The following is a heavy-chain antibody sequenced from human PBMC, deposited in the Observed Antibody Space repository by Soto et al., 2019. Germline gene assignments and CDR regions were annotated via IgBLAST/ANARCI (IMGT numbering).Heavy chain of an antibody. D-gene: IGHD3-3*01. CDR2: ISYDGSNK. J-gene: IGHJ4*02. CDR3: ARPKDFWSGYYFGGFDY. Sequence: QVQLVESGGGVVQPGRSLRLSCAASGFTFSSYAMHWVRQAPGKGLEWVAVISYDGSNKYYADSVKGRFTISRDNSKNTLYLQMNSLRAEDTAVYYCARPKDFWSGYYFGGFDYWGQGTLVTVSS. CDR1: GFTFSSYA. V-gene: IGHV3-30-3*01.